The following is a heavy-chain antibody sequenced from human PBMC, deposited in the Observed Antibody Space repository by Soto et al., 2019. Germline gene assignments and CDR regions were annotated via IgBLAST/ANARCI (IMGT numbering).Heavy chain of an antibody. J-gene: IGHJ4*02. D-gene: IGHD2-21*01. Sequence: SETLSLTCAVYGGSFSGYYWSWIRQPPGKGLEWIGEINHSGSTNYNPSLKSRVTISVDTSKNQFSLNLSSVTAADTAVYYCARVIAKVFDYWGQGILVTVSS. CDR1: GGSFSGYY. CDR3: ARVIAKVFDY. CDR2: INHSGST. V-gene: IGHV4-34*01.